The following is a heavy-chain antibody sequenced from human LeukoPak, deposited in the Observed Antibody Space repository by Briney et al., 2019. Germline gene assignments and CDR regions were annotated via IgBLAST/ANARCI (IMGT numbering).Heavy chain of an antibody. CDR3: ARGCGGDCYLRYNWFDP. Sequence: ASVKVSCKASGYTFTSYGISWVRQAPGQGLEWMGWINTNTGNPTYAQGFTGRFVFSLDTSVSTAYLQISSLKAEDTAVYYCARGCGGDCYLRYNWFDPWGQGTLVAVSS. J-gene: IGHJ5*02. CDR2: INTNTGNP. V-gene: IGHV7-4-1*02. CDR1: GYTFTSYG. D-gene: IGHD2-21*02.